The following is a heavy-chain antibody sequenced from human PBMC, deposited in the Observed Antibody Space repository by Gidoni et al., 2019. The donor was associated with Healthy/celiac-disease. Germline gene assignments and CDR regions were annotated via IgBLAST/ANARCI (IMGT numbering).Heavy chain of an antibody. D-gene: IGHD6-13*01. CDR2: ISGSGGSR. CDR3: AKVTAAAGI. J-gene: IGHJ4*02. CDR1: GFTVSSDA. Sequence: VQLFESGVRLVQPVVSLRLSCAASGFTVSSDAMSWVRQAPGKGLEWVSAISGSGGSRYYEDSVKGRFNISREKSKNTLYLQMNSLRAEDTAVYYCAKVTAAAGIWGQGTLVTVSS. V-gene: IGHV3-23*02.